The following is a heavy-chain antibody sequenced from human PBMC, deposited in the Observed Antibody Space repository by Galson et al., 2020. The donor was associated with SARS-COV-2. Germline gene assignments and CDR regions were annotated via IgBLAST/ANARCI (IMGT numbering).Heavy chain of an antibody. CDR1: GYTFTSYG. CDR2: ISAYNGNT. CDR3: ARDYGVYYYYCFMGA. J-gene: IGHJ6*03. V-gene: IGHV1-18*04. Sequence: ASVKVSCKASGYTFTSYGISWVRQAPGQGLEWMGWISAYNGNTNYAQKLQGRVTMTTDTSTSTAYMELRSLRSDDTAVYYCARDYGVYYYYCFMGAGGKGTTVTGSS. D-gene: IGHD4-17*01.